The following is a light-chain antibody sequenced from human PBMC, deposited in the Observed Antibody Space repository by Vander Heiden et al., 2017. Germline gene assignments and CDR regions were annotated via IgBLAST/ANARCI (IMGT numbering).Light chain of an antibody. CDR1: QSISNY. CDR2: AAS. V-gene: IGKV1-39*01. J-gene: IGKJ2*01. CDR3: QQSDSTPYT. Sequence: DIQMTQSPSSLSASVGDRVTITCRASQSISNYLNWYQKKPGKAPKLLIYAASNLQSGVPSRFSGSGSGTDFTLTISSLQLEDFATYYCQQSDSTPYTFGQGTKLXIK.